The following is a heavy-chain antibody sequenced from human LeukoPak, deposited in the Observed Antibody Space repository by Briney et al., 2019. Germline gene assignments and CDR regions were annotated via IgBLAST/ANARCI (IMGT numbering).Heavy chain of an antibody. CDR1: GGSFSGYY. V-gene: IGHV4-34*01. J-gene: IGHJ4*02. CDR3: ARDWNYGFFDY. CDR2: INHSGST. D-gene: IGHD1-7*01. Sequence: SETMSLTCADYGGSFSGYYWSWIRQPPGKGLEWIGEINHSGSTNYNPSLKSRVTISVDTSKNQFSLKLSSVTAADTAVYYCARDWNYGFFDYWGQGTLVTVSS.